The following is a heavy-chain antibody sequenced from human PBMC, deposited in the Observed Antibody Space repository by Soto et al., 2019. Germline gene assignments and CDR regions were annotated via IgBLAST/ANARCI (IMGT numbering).Heavy chain of an antibody. CDR2: IYPGDSDT. CDR3: VIHGSTTVTTVYYYYGMAV. V-gene: IGHV5-51*01. D-gene: IGHD4-17*01. Sequence: PGESLKISCKGSGYSFTSYWIGWVRQMPGKGLEWMGIIYPGDSDTRYSPSFQGQVTISADKSISTAYLQWSSLKASDTAMYYCVIHGSTTVTTVYYYYGMAVWGQGTTVTVSS. J-gene: IGHJ6*02. CDR1: GYSFTSYW.